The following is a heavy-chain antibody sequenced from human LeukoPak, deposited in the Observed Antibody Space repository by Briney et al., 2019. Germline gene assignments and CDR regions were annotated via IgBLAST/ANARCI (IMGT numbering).Heavy chain of an antibody. CDR1: GFTLSNFG. J-gene: IGHJ2*01. Sequence: GGSLRLSCTASGFTLSNFGMHWVRQAPGEGLEWVAVISDDGSNTFYADSAKGRFTISRDNSKNTLYLQLNSLRPEDTAVNYCAKDADTATIIYWYFDLWGRGTLVTVSS. D-gene: IGHD5-18*01. CDR2: ISDDGSNT. CDR3: AKDADTATIIYWYFDL. V-gene: IGHV3-30*18.